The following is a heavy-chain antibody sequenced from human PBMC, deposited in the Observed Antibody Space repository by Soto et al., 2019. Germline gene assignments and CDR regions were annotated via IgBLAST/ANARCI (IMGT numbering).Heavy chain of an antibody. J-gene: IGHJ5*02. Sequence: QVQLQESGPGLVQPSETLFLTCTVSGGSITGYYWSWIRQPPGEGPEWIGNIHYSGRTNYNPSLKSRVTISVDTSKNQFSLRLSSVTAAETAVYYCARHSYYSNPLRFDPWGQGTLVTVSS. CDR2: IHYSGRT. CDR1: GGSITGYY. D-gene: IGHD4-4*01. V-gene: IGHV4-59*08. CDR3: ARHSYYSNPLRFDP.